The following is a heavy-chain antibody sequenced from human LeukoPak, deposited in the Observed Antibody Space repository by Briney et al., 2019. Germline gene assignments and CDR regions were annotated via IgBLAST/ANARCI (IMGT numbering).Heavy chain of an antibody. CDR1: GFTFSSYG. D-gene: IGHD2-2*02. Sequence: GGSLRLSCAASGFTFSSYGMHWVRQAPGNGLEWVAVIWYDGSNKYYADSVKGRFTISRDNSKNTLYLQMNSLRAEDTAVYYCALLAYCSSTCCYNRDYWGQGTLVTVSS. V-gene: IGHV3-33*01. J-gene: IGHJ4*02. CDR3: ALLAYCSSTCCYNRDY. CDR2: IWYDGSNK.